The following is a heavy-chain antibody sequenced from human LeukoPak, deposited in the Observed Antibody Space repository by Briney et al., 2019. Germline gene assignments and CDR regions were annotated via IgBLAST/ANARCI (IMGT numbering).Heavy chain of an antibody. CDR3: ARGRVGPSRRTGTMVWFDP. Sequence: ASVMVSCKASGYTFTSYDINWVRQATGQGLEWMGWMNPNSGNTGYAQKFQGRVTITRNTSISTAYMELSSLRSEDTAFYYCARGRVGPSRRTGTMVWFDPWGQGTLVTVSS. V-gene: IGHV1-8*03. D-gene: IGHD1-7*01. CDR2: MNPNSGNT. CDR1: GYTFTSYD. J-gene: IGHJ5*02.